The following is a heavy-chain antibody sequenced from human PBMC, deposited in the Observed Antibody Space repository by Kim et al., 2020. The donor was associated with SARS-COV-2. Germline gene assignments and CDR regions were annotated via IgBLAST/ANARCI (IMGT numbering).Heavy chain of an antibody. V-gene: IGHV4-34*01. J-gene: IGHJ4*02. Sequence: SETLSLTCAVYGGSFSGYYWSWIRQPPGKGLEWIGEINHSGSTNYNPSLKSRVTISVDTSKNQFSLKLSSVTAADTAVYYCARYRVGRWAPDIVATTRRYYFDYWGQGTLVTVSS. CDR3: ARYRVGRWAPDIVATTRRYYFDY. D-gene: IGHD5-12*01. CDR1: GGSFSGYY. CDR2: INHSGST.